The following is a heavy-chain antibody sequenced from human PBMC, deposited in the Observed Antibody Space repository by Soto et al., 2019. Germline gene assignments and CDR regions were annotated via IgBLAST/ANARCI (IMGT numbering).Heavy chain of an antibody. CDR3: ARVRRYCSGGSCYPNWLDP. J-gene: IGHJ5*02. CDR2: INPNSGNT. D-gene: IGHD2-15*01. Sequence: ASVKVSCKASGYTFTSYDINWVRQATGQGLELMGWINPNSGNTGYAQKFQGRVTMTRNTSISTAYMELSSLRSEDTAVYYCARVRRYCSGGSCYPNWLDPWGQGTLVTVSS. V-gene: IGHV1-8*01. CDR1: GYTFTSYD.